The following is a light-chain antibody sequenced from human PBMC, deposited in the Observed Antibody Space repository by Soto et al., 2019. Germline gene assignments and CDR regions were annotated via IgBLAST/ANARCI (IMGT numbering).Light chain of an antibody. V-gene: IGKV3-15*01. CDR2: AAS. J-gene: IGKJ2*01. CDR1: QSVSSK. CDR3: LQYKNWQDT. Sequence: EIVMTQSPATLSVSPGERATLSCRASQSVSSKLVWYQQKPGQAPKLLLYAASTRATDIPVRFSDSGSGTEFTLTISSLQSEDFADYYCLQYKNWQDTFGHGTKLEIK.